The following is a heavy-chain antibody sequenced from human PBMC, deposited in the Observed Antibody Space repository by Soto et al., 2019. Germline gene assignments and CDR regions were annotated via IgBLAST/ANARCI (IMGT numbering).Heavy chain of an antibody. Sequence: PGGSLRLSCAASGFTFSSYAMSWVRQAPGKGLEWVSAISGSGGSTYYADSVKGRFTISRDNSKNTLYQQMNSLRAEDTAVYYCAKDPTVGYYYYGMDVWGQGTTVTVS. V-gene: IGHV3-23*01. CDR2: ISGSGGST. CDR3: AKDPTVGYYYYGMDV. J-gene: IGHJ6*02. CDR1: GFTFSSYA. D-gene: IGHD2-15*01.